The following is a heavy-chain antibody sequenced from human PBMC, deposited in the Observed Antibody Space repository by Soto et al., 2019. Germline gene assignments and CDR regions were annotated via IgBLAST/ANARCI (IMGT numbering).Heavy chain of an antibody. CDR2: IKPDESEK. V-gene: IGHV3-7*01. D-gene: IGHD4-4*01. CDR3: VRGGSNYAS. J-gene: IGHJ5*02. CDR1: GFTFSDSW. Sequence: EVQLVESGGGLVQPGGSLRLSCTASGFTFSDSWMTWFRQAPGKGLEWGARIKPDESEKKYADSVKGRFSISRDNAKNSMYLQMDSLRGEDTAVYYCVRGGSNYASWGQGTLVTVSS.